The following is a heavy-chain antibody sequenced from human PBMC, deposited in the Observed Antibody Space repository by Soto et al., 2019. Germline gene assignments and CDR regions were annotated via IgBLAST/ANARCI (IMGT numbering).Heavy chain of an antibody. CDR2: IYYSGST. CDR3: ASAHLYYYGSGSLFEY. J-gene: IGHJ4*02. Sequence: SETLSLTFNVSGGSISSSSYYWVLIRHPPWKGLEWIGSIYYSGSTYYNPSLKSRVTISVDTSKNQFSLKLSSVTAADTAVYYCASAHLYYYGSGSLFEYWGQGTLVTVSS. D-gene: IGHD3-10*01. V-gene: IGHV4-39*01. CDR1: GGSISSSSYY.